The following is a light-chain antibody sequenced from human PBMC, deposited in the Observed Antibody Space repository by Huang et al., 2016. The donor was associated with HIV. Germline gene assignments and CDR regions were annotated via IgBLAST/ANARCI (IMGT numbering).Light chain of an antibody. Sequence: EIVMTQSPATLSVSPGERATLSCRARQSVSSNLAWYQQKPGQAPRLLIYGASTRATGIPARFSGSGSGTEFTLTISSLQSEEFAVYYCQQYNKWPPWTFGQGTKVEIK. J-gene: IGKJ1*01. CDR3: QQYNKWPPWT. V-gene: IGKV3-15*01. CDR2: GAS. CDR1: QSVSSN.